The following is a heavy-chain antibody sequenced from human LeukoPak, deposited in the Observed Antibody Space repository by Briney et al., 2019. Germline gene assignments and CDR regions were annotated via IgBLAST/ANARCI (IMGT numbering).Heavy chain of an antibody. CDR1: GLTFSSYG. CDR2: ISYDGSNK. CDR3: AKHRGMDV. J-gene: IGHJ6*02. V-gene: IGHV3-30*18. Sequence: PGGSLRLSCAASGLTFSSYGMHWVRQAPGKGLEWVAVISYDGSNKYYADSVKGRFTISRDNSKNTLYLQMNSLRAEDTAVYYCAKHRGMDVWGQGTTVTISS.